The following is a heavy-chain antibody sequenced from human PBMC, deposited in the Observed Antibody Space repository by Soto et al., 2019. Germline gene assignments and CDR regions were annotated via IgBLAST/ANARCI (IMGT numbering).Heavy chain of an antibody. J-gene: IGHJ6*02. CDR1: GYTFTSYG. D-gene: IGHD3-3*01. Sequence: VSVKVSCKASGYTFTSYGISWVRQAPGQGLEWMGWISAYNGNTNYAQKLQGRVTMTTDTSTSTAYMELRSLRSDDTAVYYCARDNRITIFGVVIPYYYYGMDVWGQGTTVTVSS. CDR2: ISAYNGNT. V-gene: IGHV1-18*01. CDR3: ARDNRITIFGVVIPYYYYGMDV.